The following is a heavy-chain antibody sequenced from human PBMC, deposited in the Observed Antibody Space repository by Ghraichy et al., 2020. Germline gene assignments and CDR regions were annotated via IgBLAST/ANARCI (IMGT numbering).Heavy chain of an antibody. D-gene: IGHD2-15*01. V-gene: IGHV3-7*01. CDR3: ATHSPIDY. CDR1: GFTFSSYC. CDR2: IKQDGSAK. J-gene: IGHJ4*02. Sequence: GGSLRLSCTASGFTFSSYCMSWVRQAPGKGLEWVAYIKQDGSAKYYVDSVKGRFTISRDNAKNSLYLQMNSLRAEDTAVYYCATHSPIDYSGQGTLVTVSS.